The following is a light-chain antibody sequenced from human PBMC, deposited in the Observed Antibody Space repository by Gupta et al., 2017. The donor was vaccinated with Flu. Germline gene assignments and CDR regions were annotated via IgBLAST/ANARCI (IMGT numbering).Light chain of an antibody. V-gene: IGLV2-14*01. Sequence: TISCIGTSSDVGGYNYVSWYQQHPGKAPKLIIFEVTNRPSGVSSRFSGSKSGNTASLTISGLQAEDEADYHCTSYRNSNTPHVVFGGGTKLTVL. J-gene: IGLJ2*01. CDR3: TSYRNSNTPHVV. CDR1: SSDVGGYNY. CDR2: EVT.